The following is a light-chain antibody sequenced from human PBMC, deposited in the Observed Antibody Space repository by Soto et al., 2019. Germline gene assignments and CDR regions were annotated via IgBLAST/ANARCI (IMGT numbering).Light chain of an antibody. CDR3: QQTNSYPWT. Sequence: DIQMTQSPSSVSASVGDRFTITCRASHPISSWLAWYQQKPGKAPKLLIFDAPSFQRGVPLRFRGSGSGTDFTLTITNLQPEDLATYFCQQTNSYPWTFGQGTKVDIK. CDR2: DAP. J-gene: IGKJ1*01. V-gene: IGKV1-12*01. CDR1: HPISSW.